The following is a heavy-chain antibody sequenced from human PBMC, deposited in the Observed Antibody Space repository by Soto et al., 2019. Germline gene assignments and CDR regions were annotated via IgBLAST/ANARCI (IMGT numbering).Heavy chain of an antibody. V-gene: IGHV1-69*13. CDR1: EVTFNSYA. Sequence: GASVKVSGKASEVTFNSYAIAWVRQAPGQGLEWMGGIIPYYNTLNYAQKFQDRVTITADDSTNTVYMELSSLRSDDTAVYFCASGASRWYPYFFDSWAQGTLVTVSS. CDR3: ASGASRWYPYFFDS. D-gene: IGHD6-13*01. CDR2: IIPYYNTL. J-gene: IGHJ4*02.